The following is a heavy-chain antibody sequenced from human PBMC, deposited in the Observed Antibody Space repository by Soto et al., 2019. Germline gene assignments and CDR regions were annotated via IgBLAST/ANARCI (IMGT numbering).Heavy chain of an antibody. V-gene: IGHV4-39*01. D-gene: IGHD3-22*01. CDR2: VYYGGST. CDR1: GGSISSSSYY. Sequence: SETLSLTCTVSGGSISSSSYYWGWFRQPPGKGLEWIGNVYYGGSTYYNPSLKSRVPISVETSKSQFSLKLSSVTAADTAVYYCAGGDYYHSSGYYFYYYTMDVWGQGTTVTVSS. J-gene: IGHJ6*02. CDR3: AGGDYYHSSGYYFYYYTMDV.